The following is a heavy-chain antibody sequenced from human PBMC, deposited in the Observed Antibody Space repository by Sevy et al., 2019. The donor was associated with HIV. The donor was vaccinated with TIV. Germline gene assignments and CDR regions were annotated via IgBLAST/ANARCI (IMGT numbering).Heavy chain of an antibody. J-gene: IGHJ4*02. D-gene: IGHD2-21*01. CDR2: ISWNSAFT. CDR1: GLRVDDYA. Sequence: GGSLRLSCAVSGLRVDDYAIHWVRQAPGKGLEWVSGISWNSAFTAYADSVKGRLTIFRDSAKKSLSLQMNNLRREDTALYYWIASRGFPYWGRGTLVTVSS. V-gene: IGHV3-9*01. CDR3: IASRGFPY.